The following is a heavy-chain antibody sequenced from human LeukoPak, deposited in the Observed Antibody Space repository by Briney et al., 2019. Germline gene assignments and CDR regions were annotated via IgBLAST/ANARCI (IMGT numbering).Heavy chain of an antibody. Sequence: GESLKISCKASGYRFTSYCIGWVRQMPGKGLEWIGIIYPGDSDTRYSPSFQGQVTLSADKSISTAYLQWSSLRASDTAIYYCARPRDGYKIDALDIWGRGTMVTVSS. CDR2: IYPGDSDT. CDR3: ARPRDGYKIDALDI. D-gene: IGHD5-24*01. V-gene: IGHV5-51*01. J-gene: IGHJ3*02. CDR1: GYRFTSYC.